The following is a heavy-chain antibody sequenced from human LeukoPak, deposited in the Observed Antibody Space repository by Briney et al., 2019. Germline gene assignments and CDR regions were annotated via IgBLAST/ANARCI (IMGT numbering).Heavy chain of an antibody. Sequence: GRSLRLSCAASGFTFNDYAMHWVRQAPGKGLEWVSGISWNSGSIGYADSVKSRFTISRDNAKNSLYLQMNSLRAEDTALYYCAKTYYDILTGYSPLDYWGQGTLVTVSS. V-gene: IGHV3-9*01. J-gene: IGHJ4*02. CDR3: AKTYYDILTGYSPLDY. CDR2: ISWNSGSI. D-gene: IGHD3-9*01. CDR1: GFTFNDYA.